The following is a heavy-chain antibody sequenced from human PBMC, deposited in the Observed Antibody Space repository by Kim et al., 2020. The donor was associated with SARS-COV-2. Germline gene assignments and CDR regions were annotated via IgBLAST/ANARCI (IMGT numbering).Heavy chain of an antibody. V-gene: IGHV3-30*18. CDR3: AKDGTPEVVPAAMSYYYYGMDV. J-gene: IGHJ6*02. D-gene: IGHD2-2*01. Sequence: GGSLRLSCAASGFTFSSYGMHWVRQAPGKGLEWVAVISYDGSNKYYADSVKGRFTISRDNSKNTLYLQMNSLRAEDTAVYYCAKDGTPEVVPAAMSYYYYGMDVWGQGTTVTVSS. CDR1: GFTFSSYG. CDR2: ISYDGSNK.